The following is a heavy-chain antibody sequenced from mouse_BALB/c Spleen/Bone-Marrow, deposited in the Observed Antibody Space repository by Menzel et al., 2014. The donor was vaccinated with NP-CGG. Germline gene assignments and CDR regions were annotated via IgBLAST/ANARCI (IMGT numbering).Heavy chain of an antibody. Sequence: EVKLMESGGGLVQPGGSMKLSCVASGFTFSNYWMNWVRQSPEKGLEWVAEIRLKSNNYATHYAESVKGRFTISRDDSKSSVYLQMNNLRAEDSGIYYCTVPFGPGFDYWGQGTTLTVSS. V-gene: IGHV6-6*02. CDR2: IRLKSNNYAT. J-gene: IGHJ2*01. CDR1: GFTFSNYW. CDR3: TVPFGPGFDY.